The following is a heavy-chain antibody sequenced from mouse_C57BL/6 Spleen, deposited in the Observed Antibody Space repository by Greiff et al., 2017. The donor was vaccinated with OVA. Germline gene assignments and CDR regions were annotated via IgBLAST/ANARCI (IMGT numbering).Heavy chain of an antibody. D-gene: IGHD2-4*01. Sequence: VQLQQSGPELVKPGASVKISCKASGYSFTGYYMNWVKQSPEKSLEWIGEINPSTGGTTYNQKFKAKATLTVDKSSSTAYMQLKSLTSEDSAVYYCSSYYDYDVYAMDYWGQGTSVTVSS. V-gene: IGHV1-42*01. CDR3: SSYYDYDVYAMDY. J-gene: IGHJ4*01. CDR1: GYSFTGYY. CDR2: INPSTGGT.